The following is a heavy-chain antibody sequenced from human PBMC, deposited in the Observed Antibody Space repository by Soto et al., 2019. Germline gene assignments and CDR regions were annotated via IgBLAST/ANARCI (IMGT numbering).Heavy chain of an antibody. CDR1: GGSISSGGYS. V-gene: IGHV4-30-2*01. J-gene: IGHJ1*01. CDR3: ARAGTVTTSEYFQH. CDR2: LYHSGST. Sequence: QLQLQESGSGLVKPSQTLSLTCAVSGGSISSGGYSWSWIRQPPGKGVEWIGYLYHSGSTYYNPSLKSRVTISVDRSKNQFSLKLSSVTAADTAVYYCARAGTVTTSEYFQHWGQGTLVTVSS. D-gene: IGHD4-17*01.